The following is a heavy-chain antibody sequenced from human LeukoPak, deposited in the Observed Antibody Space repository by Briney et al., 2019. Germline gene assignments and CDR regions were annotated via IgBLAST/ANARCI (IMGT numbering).Heavy chain of an antibody. J-gene: IGHJ4*02. D-gene: IGHD1-14*01. Sequence: GGSLGLSCAASGITFTSAWMGWVRQAPGKGLEWVGRIKSKNDDWTTNYAAPVRGRFTISTDDSKITSYLQMNNLKIEDTAVYYCTTDGGITIRPLFDFWGQGTLVTVSS. V-gene: IGHV3-15*01. CDR2: IKSKNDDWTT. CDR3: TTDGGITIRPLFDF. CDR1: GITFTSAW.